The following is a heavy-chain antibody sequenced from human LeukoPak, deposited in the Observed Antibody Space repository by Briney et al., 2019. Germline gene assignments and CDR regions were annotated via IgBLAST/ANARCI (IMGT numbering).Heavy chain of an antibody. CDR2: INPNSGGT. J-gene: IGHJ4*02. CDR3: ARLNSGNLRGILY. Sequence: ASVKVSCKASGYMFSAYYINWVRQSPGLGLEWLGWINPNSGGTNYAQKFQGRVSMTSDSSISTAYLELNSLRSDDTATYFCARLNSGNLRGILYWGQGSLVTVSS. V-gene: IGHV1-2*02. D-gene: IGHD3-10*01. CDR1: GYMFSAYY.